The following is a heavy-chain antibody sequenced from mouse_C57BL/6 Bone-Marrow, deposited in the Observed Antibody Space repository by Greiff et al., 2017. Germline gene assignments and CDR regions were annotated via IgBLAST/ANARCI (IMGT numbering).Heavy chain of an antibody. V-gene: IGHV1-64*01. J-gene: IGHJ1*03. CDR3: ARSRYYGSSWYFDV. D-gene: IGHD1-1*01. CDR2: IHPNSGST. Sequence: VQLQESGAELVKPGASVKLSCKASGYTFTSYWMHWVKQRPGQGLEWIGMIHPNSGSTNYNEKFKSKATLTVDKSSSTAYMQLSSLTSEDSAVYYCARSRYYGSSWYFDVWGTGTTVTVSS. CDR1: GYTFTSYW.